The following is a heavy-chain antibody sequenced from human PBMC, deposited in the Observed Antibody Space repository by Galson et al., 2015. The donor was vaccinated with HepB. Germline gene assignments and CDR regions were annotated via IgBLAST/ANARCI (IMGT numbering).Heavy chain of an antibody. J-gene: IGHJ4*02. D-gene: IGHD3-16*01. CDR3: ARDLWTQGGAGDY. V-gene: IGHV3-66*01. CDR1: GFTVSSNY. Sequence: SLRLPCAVSGFTVSSNYMRWVRQGPGKGLEWVSVIYSGGGTYYADSVKGRFTISRDNSKNTVYLQMNSLRAEDTAVYYCARDLWTQGGAGDYWGQGTLVTVSS. CDR2: IYSGGGT.